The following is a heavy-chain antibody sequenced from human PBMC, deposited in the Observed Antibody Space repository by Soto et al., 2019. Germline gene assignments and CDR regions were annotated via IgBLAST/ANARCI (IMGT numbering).Heavy chain of an antibody. CDR1: GASISSGDYF. Sequence: SETLSLTCTVSGASISSGDYFWSWIRQSPGKGLQWIGYIYDSGSSYYNPSLKSRLTISVDKSKNQFSLNLSSVTAADTAVYYCARQDRVVAEGRWFDPWGQGTLVTVSS. CDR2: IYDSGSS. CDR3: ARQDRVVAEGRWFDP. J-gene: IGHJ5*02. V-gene: IGHV4-30-4*01. D-gene: IGHD2-15*01.